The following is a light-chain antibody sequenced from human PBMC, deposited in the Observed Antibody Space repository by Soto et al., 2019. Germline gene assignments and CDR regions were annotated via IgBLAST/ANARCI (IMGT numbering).Light chain of an antibody. CDR2: GAS. V-gene: IGKV3-15*01. J-gene: IGKJ1*01. Sequence: IVMTQSPATLSVSPGERATLSCRASQSVDSNLAWYQQKPGQAPRLLISGASTRATGIPANVTGSGSGTEFTLSISSLQSEDFAVYYCQQYNNWPPTFGLGTKVEIK. CDR1: QSVDSN. CDR3: QQYNNWPPT.